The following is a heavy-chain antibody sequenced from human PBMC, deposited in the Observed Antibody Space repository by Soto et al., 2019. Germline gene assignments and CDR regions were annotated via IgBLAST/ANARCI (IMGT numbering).Heavy chain of an antibody. CDR1: GGSISSYY. V-gene: IGHV4-59*08. CDR2: IYYSGST. J-gene: IGHJ4*02. Sequence: PSETLSLTCTVSGGSISSYYWSCIRQPPGKGLEWIGYIYYSGSTYYNPSLKSRVTISVDTSKNQFSLKLSSVTAADTAVYYCARGSYYYDSSGYYHYWGQXTLVTVS. D-gene: IGHD3-22*01. CDR3: ARGSYYYDSSGYYHY.